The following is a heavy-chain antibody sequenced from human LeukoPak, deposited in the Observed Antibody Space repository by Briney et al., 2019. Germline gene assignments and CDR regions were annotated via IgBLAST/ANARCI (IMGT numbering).Heavy chain of an antibody. Sequence: PSETLSLTCTVSGGSISSYYWSWIRQPPGKGLEWIGYIYYSGSTNYNPSLKSRVTISVDTSKNQFSLKLSSVTAADTAVYYCARCRNYDYYYYYMDVWGKGTTVTVSS. J-gene: IGHJ6*03. CDR2: IYYSGST. V-gene: IGHV4-59*12. CDR1: GGSISSYY. CDR3: ARCRNYDYYYYYMDV. D-gene: IGHD4-11*01.